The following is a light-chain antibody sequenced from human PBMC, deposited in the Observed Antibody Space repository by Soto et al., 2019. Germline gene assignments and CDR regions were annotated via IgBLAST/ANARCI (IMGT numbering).Light chain of an antibody. CDR2: GAF. Sequence: EVVLTQSPVTLSLSPGERATLSCRASQSVSSNLAWYQQKPGQAPRLLIYGAFNRATGIPARFSGSGSGADFTLTISRLEPEDFAVYYCQQYGSSPVTFGQGTKVDIK. CDR3: QQYGSSPVT. J-gene: IGKJ1*01. CDR1: QSVSSN. V-gene: IGKV3-20*01.